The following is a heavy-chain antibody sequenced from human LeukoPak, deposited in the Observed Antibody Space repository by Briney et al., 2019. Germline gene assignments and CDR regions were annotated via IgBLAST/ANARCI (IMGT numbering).Heavy chain of an antibody. D-gene: IGHD3-3*01. V-gene: IGHV4-4*07. CDR3: ARVAIFGVVPWGNYYMDV. CDR1: GGSISSYY. J-gene: IGHJ6*03. Sequence: SETLSLTCTVSGGSISSYYWSWIRQPAGKGLEWIGRIYTSGSTNYNPSLKSRVTMSVDTSKNQFSLKLSSVTAADTAVYYCARVAIFGVVPWGNYYMDVWGKGTTVTVSS. CDR2: IYTSGST.